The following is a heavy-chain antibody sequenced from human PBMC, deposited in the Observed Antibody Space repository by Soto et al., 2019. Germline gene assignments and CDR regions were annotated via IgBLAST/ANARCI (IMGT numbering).Heavy chain of an antibody. Sequence: GRSLRLSCAASGFTFSSYWMHWVRQAPGKGLVWVSRINSDGSSTSYADSVKGRFTISRDNAKNTLYLQMNSLRAEDTAVYYCARDTLEYYDFWSGYYTSGGYFDYWGQGTLVTVSS. CDR2: INSDGSST. V-gene: IGHV3-74*01. J-gene: IGHJ4*02. D-gene: IGHD3-3*01. CDR3: ARDTLEYYDFWSGYYTSGGYFDY. CDR1: GFTFSSYW.